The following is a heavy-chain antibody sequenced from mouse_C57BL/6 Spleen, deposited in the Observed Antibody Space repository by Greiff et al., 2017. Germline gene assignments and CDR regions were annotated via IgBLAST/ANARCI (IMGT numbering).Heavy chain of an antibody. CDR3: ASMVTTVYFDV. V-gene: IGHV1-54*01. Sequence: QVQLQQSGAELVRPGTSVKVSCKASGYAFTNYLIEWVKQRPGQGLEWIGVINPGSGGTYYNEKFKGKATLTADKSSSTAYMQLSSLTSEDSAVYFCASMVTTVYFDVWGTGTTGTVSS. CDR1: GYAFTNYL. CDR2: INPGSGGT. J-gene: IGHJ1*03. D-gene: IGHD2-2*01.